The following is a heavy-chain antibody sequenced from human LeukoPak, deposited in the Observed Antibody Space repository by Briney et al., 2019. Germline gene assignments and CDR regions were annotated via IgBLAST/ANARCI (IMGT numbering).Heavy chain of an antibody. D-gene: IGHD2-21*01. CDR3: ARGLYCGGDCYSDYYYYMDV. V-gene: IGHV4-59*01. CDR1: GGSISSYY. CDR2: IYYTGST. J-gene: IGHJ6*03. Sequence: PSETLSLTCTVSGGSISSYYWSWIRQPPGKGLEWIGYIYYTGSTNYNPSLKSRVTISADTSTNQFSLKLSSVTAADTAVYYCARGLYCGGDCYSDYYYYMDVWGKGTTVTVSS.